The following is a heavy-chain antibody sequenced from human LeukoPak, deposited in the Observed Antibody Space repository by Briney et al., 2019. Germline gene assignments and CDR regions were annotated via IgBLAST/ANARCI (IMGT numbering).Heavy chain of an antibody. CDR1: GFTFSSYN. V-gene: IGHV3-30*02. CDR2: IRYGGSNK. CDR3: AKGDDYSNPYYFDY. D-gene: IGHD4-11*01. Sequence: PGESLRLSCAASGFTFSSYNMDWVRQAPGKGLEWVAVIRYGGSNKYYADSVKGRFTISRDNYKNTLYLQMNSLRAEDTAVYYCAKGDDYSNPYYFDYWGQGTLVTVSS. J-gene: IGHJ4*02.